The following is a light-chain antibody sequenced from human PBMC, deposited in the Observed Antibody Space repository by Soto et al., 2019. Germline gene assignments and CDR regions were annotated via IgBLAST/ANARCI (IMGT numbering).Light chain of an antibody. V-gene: IGKV3-20*01. CDR3: QQNGRAPT. CDR2: DAV. Sequence: EIVLSQSPDALSLSPGERVSLSCRASRPVVRQYIARYHQKSGQAPRLLLHDAVNRATGIPDRFSGSGGGSGTDFTLFISRLEPEGCGVYYCQQNGRAPTFGPGTKVEVK. J-gene: IGKJ3*01. CDR1: RPVVRQY.